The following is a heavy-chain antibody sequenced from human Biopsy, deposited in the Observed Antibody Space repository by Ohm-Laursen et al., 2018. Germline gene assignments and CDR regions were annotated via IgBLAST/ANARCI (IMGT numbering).Heavy chain of an antibody. Sequence: PTQTLTLTRTFSGFSLNGSPMCVSWIRQPPGKGLEWLARIDWDDDKWYSTSLMTRLTISKDTSKNQVVLTMTKMEPVDTATYYCARTKHGDYNDFWGQGTLVTVSS. CDR3: ARTKHGDYNDF. CDR2: IDWDDDK. CDR1: GFSLNGSPMC. V-gene: IGHV2-70*11. J-gene: IGHJ4*02. D-gene: IGHD4-17*01.